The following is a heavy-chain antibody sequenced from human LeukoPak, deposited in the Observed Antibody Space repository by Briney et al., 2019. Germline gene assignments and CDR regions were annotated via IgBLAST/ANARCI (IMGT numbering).Heavy chain of an antibody. Sequence: SETLSLTCTVSGGSISSSSYYWGWIRQPPGKGLEWIGSIYYSGSTYYNPSLKSRVTISVDTSKNQFSLKLSSVTAADTAVYYCAREGQKSQWLVQNDAFDIWGQGTMVTVSS. J-gene: IGHJ3*02. CDR1: GGSISSSSYY. V-gene: IGHV4-39*02. CDR2: IYYSGST. CDR3: AREGQKSQWLVQNDAFDI. D-gene: IGHD6-19*01.